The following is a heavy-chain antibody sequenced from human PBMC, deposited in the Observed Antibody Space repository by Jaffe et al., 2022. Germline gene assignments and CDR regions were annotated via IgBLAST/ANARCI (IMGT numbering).Heavy chain of an antibody. CDR2: IYYSGST. CDR3: ARRDSTEYSSGCHFDY. V-gene: IGHV4-39*01. CDR1: GGSISSSSYY. D-gene: IGHD6-19*01. J-gene: IGHJ4*02. Sequence: QLQLQESGPGLVKPSETLSLTCTVSGGSISSSSYYWGWIRQPPGKGLEWIGSIYYSGSTYYNPSLKSRVTISVDTSKNQFSLKLSSVTAADTAVYYCARRDSTEYSSGCHFDYWGQGTLVTVSS.